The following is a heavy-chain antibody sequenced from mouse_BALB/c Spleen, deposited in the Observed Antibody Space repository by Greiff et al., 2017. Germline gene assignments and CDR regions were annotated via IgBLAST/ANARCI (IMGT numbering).Heavy chain of an antibody. V-gene: IGHV1-12*01. CDR2: ISTGNGGT. CDR1: GYTFTSYY. CDR3: ARGYDGYPDAFAY. J-gene: IGHJ3*01. Sequence: QVQLQQSGAELVRPGASVKISCKASGYTFTSYYMHWVKQTPGQGLEWIGYISTGNGGTNYNQKFKGKATLTADTTSSTAYMQISSLTSEDSAVYFCARGYDGYPDAFAYWGQGTLVTVSA. D-gene: IGHD2-3*01.